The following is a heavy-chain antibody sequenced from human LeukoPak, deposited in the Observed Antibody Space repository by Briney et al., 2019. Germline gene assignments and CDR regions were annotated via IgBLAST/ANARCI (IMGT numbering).Heavy chain of an antibody. CDR1: GFSFSDYW. V-gene: IGHV3-7*01. CDR3: GRRGSLSDY. J-gene: IGHJ4*02. D-gene: IGHD3-10*01. Sequence: GGSLRLSCAASGFSFSDYWMSWVRQAPGKGLEWVANINHDGSEKHYVDSVKGRFSISRDNAKNSLSLQMTSLRDVDTALYYCGRRGSLSDYWGQGSLVSVSS. CDR2: INHDGSEK.